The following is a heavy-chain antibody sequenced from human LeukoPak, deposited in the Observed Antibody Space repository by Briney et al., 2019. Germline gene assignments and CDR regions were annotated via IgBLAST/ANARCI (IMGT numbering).Heavy chain of an antibody. CDR1: GGSISSSNW. CDR3: AREYYYRWFDP. CDR2: IYHSGST. J-gene: IGHJ5*02. Sequence: SETLSLTCAVSGGSISSSNWWSWVRQPPGKGLEWIGEIYHSGSTNYNPSLKSRVTISVDTSKNQFSLKLSSVTAADTAVYYCAREYYYRWFDPWGQGTLVTVSS. D-gene: IGHD2/OR15-2a*01. V-gene: IGHV4-4*02.